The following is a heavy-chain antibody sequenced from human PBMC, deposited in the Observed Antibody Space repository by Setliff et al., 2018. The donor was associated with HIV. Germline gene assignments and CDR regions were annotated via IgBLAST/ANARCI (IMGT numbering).Heavy chain of an antibody. CDR2: MNQSGTT. J-gene: IGHJ4*02. V-gene: IGHV4-34*01. D-gene: IGHD2-21*02. Sequence: SETLFLTCSVYGTSFSDHYWSWVRQTPGKGLEWIGEMNQSGTTNYNPSLKSRVTMSIDTSERQFSLKLTSVTAADTAVYYCVRWYYCVSGACYRADYWGQGTRGTVSS. CDR1: GTSFSDHY. CDR3: VRWYYCVSGACYRADY.